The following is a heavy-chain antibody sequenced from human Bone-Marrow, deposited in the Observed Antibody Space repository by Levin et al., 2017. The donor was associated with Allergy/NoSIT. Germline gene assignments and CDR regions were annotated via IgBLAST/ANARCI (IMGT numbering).Heavy chain of an antibody. V-gene: IGHV3-23*01. CDR3: AKDGAI. CDR1: GFTFSDYA. J-gene: IGHJ4*02. Sequence: AGGSLRLSCAASGFTFSDYAMNWVRQAPGKGLEWVLGISAGGGSTDFADSAKGRFIISRDNSKNTLSLQMNSLRVEDTAVYYCAKDGAIWGPGTLVTVSS. D-gene: IGHD3-16*01. CDR2: ISAGGGST.